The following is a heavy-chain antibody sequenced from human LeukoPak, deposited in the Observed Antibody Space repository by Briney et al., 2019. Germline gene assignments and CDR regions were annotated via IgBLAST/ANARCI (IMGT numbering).Heavy chain of an antibody. Sequence: PSETLSLTCSVPGDSISSFYWSWIRQTPGKGLEWIGCVHYGGTTVYNPSLESRLTISVDTSRNQFSLKLTSVTAADTAVYYCAKSRGGTTIYAFDDWGQGTLVIVSS. V-gene: IGHV4-59*08. J-gene: IGHJ4*02. CDR1: GDSISSFY. D-gene: IGHD1-7*01. CDR3: AKSRGGTTIYAFDD. CDR2: VHYGGTT.